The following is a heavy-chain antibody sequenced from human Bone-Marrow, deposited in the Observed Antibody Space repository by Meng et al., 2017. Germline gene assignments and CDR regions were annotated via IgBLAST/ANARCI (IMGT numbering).Heavy chain of an antibody. CDR2: IYYDGTT. CDR3: ATYSDYGEDF. V-gene: IGHV4-38-2*01. J-gene: IGHJ4*02. CDR1: GYSINNGYY. D-gene: IGHD4-11*01. Sequence: SETLSLTCGVSGYSINNGYYWNWIRQSPGKGLEWIGNIYYDGTTYYSPSLKSRLNISMDTSKNHVSLRLKSVAAADTATYYCATYSDYGEDFWGQGILVTVSS.